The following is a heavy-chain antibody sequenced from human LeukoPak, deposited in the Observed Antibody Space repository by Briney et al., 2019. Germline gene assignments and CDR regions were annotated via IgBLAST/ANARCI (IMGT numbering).Heavy chain of an antibody. V-gene: IGHV1-69*04. J-gene: IGHJ5*02. CDR2: IIPILGIA. CDR3: ARDLHLIAAAGTPHPAPWFDP. CDR1: GGTFSSYA. Sequence: GASVKVSCKASGGTFSSYAISWVRQAPGQGLEWMGRIIPILGIANYARKFQGRVTITADKSTCTAYMELSSLRSEDTAVYYCARDLHLIAAAGTPHPAPWFDPWGQGTLVTVSS. D-gene: IGHD6-13*01.